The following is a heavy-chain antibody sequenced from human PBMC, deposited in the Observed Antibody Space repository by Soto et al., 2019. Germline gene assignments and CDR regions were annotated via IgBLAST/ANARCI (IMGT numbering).Heavy chain of an antibody. CDR2: INHSGST. V-gene: IGHV4-34*01. CDR1: GGSLSGYY. Sequence: SETLSLTCAVYGGSLSGYYWSWIRQPPGKGLEWIGEINHSGSTIYNPSLKSRVTISVDTPRNQFSLKLSSVTAADTAVYYCARRPLNYDLWSGTAKPFDYWGQGTLVTVSS. D-gene: IGHD3-3*01. J-gene: IGHJ4*02. CDR3: ARRPLNYDLWSGTAKPFDY.